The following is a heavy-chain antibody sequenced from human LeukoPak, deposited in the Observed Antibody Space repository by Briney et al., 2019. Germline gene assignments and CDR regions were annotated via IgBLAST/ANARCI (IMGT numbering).Heavy chain of an antibody. D-gene: IGHD3-22*01. CDR2: ISAYNGNT. V-gene: IGHV1-18*01. CDR1: GYTFTSYG. CDR3: ARDAYIPEYYYDSSGYYPIDY. J-gene: IGHJ4*02. Sequence: ASVKVSCKASGYTFTSYGISWVRQAPGQGLEWMGWISAYNGNTNYAQKLQGRVTMTTDTSTSTPYMELRSLRSDDTAVYYCARDAYIPEYYYDSSGYYPIDYWGQGTLVTVSS.